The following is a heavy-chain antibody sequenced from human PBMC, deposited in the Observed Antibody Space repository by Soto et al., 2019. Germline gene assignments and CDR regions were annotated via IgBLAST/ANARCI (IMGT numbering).Heavy chain of an antibody. J-gene: IGHJ3*02. CDR2: IYHSGST. CDR1: GGSISSSDW. D-gene: IGHD6-19*01. V-gene: IGHV4-4*02. Sequence: QVQLQESGPGLVKPSGTLSLTCAVSGGSISSSDWWSWVRQPPGKGLEWIGEIYHSGSTNYNPSLTSRVTISVDKSNNQLSLKLSSVTAADTAVYYCARAYTSGHGAFDIWGQGTMVTVSS. CDR3: ARAYTSGHGAFDI.